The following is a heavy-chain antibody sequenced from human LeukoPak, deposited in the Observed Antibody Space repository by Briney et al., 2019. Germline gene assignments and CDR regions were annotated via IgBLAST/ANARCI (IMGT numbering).Heavy chain of an antibody. CDR2: IIPIFGTA. CDR1: GGTFSSYA. V-gene: IGHV1-69*13. D-gene: IGHD6-19*01. J-gene: IGHJ3*02. CDR3: ARDLDIAVAGTNAFDI. Sequence: SVKVSCKASGGTFSSYAISWVRQAPGQGLEWMGGIIPIFGTANYAQKFQGRVTITADESTSTAYMELSSLRSEDTAVYYCARDLDIAVAGTNAFDIWGQGTMVTVSS.